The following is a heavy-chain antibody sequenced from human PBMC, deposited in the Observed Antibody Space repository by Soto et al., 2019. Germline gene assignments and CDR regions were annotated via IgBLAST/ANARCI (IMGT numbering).Heavy chain of an antibody. CDR2: INAGDDIT. D-gene: IGHD3-10*01. CDR3: ARDPSTLLQGVIPYLDY. V-gene: IGHV1-3*01. CDR1: GYTFMSYP. J-gene: IGHJ4*02. Sequence: ASVKVSCKASGYTFMSYPLHWVRQAPGQRPEWMGWINAGDDITQFSQKFQGRLTFTRDTSASTGYMELRSLRSEDTAVYYCARDPSTLLQGVIPYLDYWGQGTPVTVSS.